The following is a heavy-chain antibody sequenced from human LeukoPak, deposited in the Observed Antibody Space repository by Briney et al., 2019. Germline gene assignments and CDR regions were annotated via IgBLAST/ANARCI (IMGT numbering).Heavy chain of an antibody. CDR3: AREFGITGTDYNYGMDV. CDR1: GYTFTGYY. J-gene: IGHJ6*02. Sequence: GASVKVSCKASGYTFTGYYMHWVRQAPGQGLEWMGWINPNSGGTNYAQKFQGWVTMTRDTSISTAYMELSRLRSDDTAVYYCAREFGITGTDYNYGMDVWGQGTTVTVSS. D-gene: IGHD1-7*01. CDR2: INPNSGGT. V-gene: IGHV1-2*04.